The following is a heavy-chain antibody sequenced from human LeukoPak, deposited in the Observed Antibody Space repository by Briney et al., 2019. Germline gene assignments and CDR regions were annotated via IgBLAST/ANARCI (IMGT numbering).Heavy chain of an antibody. Sequence: ASVKVSCKASGYTFSSYGISWVRQAPGQGLEWMGWISAYNANTNYAQKLQGRVTMTTDTSTTTAYMELRSLRSDDTAVYYCARVRRYCSGGSCYSDFDYWGQGTLVTVSS. CDR2: ISAYNANT. CDR3: ARVRRYCSGGSCYSDFDY. V-gene: IGHV1-18*01. J-gene: IGHJ4*02. D-gene: IGHD2-15*01. CDR1: GYTFSSYG.